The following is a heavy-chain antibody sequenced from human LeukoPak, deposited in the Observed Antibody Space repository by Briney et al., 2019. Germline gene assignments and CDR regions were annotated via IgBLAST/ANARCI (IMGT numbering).Heavy chain of an antibody. D-gene: IGHD6-19*01. Sequence: PSETLSLTCTVSGGSISSSSYYWGWIRQPPGKGLEWIGSIYYSGSTYYNPSLKSRVIISVDTSKNQFSLKLSSVTAADTAVFYRARPLGSGWKPFDYWGQGTLVTVSS. CDR3: ARPLGSGWKPFDY. CDR2: IYYSGST. J-gene: IGHJ4*02. V-gene: IGHV4-39*01. CDR1: GGSISSSSYY.